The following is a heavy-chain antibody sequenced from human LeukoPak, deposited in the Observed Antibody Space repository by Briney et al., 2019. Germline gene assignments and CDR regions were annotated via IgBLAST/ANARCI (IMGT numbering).Heavy chain of an antibody. CDR1: GYTFTSYG. V-gene: IGHV1-18*01. CDR2: ISAYNGNT. J-gene: IGHJ5*02. D-gene: IGHD5-24*01. CDR3: ASGPLGEMDTPGWFDP. Sequence: ASVKVSCKASGYTFTSYGISWVRQAPGQGLEWMGWISAYNGNTSYAQKLQGRVTMTTDTSTSTAYMELRSLRSDDTAVYYCASGPLGEMDTPGWFDPWGQGTLGTVSS.